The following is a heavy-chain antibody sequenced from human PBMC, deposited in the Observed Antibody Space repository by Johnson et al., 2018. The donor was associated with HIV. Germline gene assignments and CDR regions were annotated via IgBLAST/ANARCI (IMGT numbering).Heavy chain of an antibody. CDR1: GFTVSSNY. J-gene: IGHJ3*02. CDR2: ISSSGSTI. CDR3: ARNGLIPAAKGVAFDI. V-gene: IGHV3-11*01. Sequence: QVQLVESGGGLIQPGGSLRLSCAASGFTVSSNYMSWVRQAPGKGLEWVSYISSSGSTIYYTDSVKGRFTISRDNAKNSLYLQMNSLRAEDTAVYYCARNGLIPAAKGVAFDIWGHGTTVTVSS. D-gene: IGHD2-2*01.